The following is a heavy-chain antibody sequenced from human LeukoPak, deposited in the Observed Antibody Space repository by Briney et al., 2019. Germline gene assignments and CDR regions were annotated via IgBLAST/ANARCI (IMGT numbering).Heavy chain of an antibody. Sequence: PGGTLRLSCAASGFTFSSYGMSWVRQAPGKGLEWVSAISGSGGSTYYAVSVKGRFTISRDNSKNTLYLQMNSLRAEDTAVYYCTPHWITMVRGVTDYWGQGTLVTVSS. V-gene: IGHV3-23*01. CDR1: GFTFSSYG. CDR2: ISGSGGST. CDR3: TPHWITMVRGVTDY. D-gene: IGHD3-10*01. J-gene: IGHJ4*02.